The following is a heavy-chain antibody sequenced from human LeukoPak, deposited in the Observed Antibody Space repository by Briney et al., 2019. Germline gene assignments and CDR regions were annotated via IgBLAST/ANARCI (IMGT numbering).Heavy chain of an antibody. CDR3: ARDRGVYCSGGSCYSYYFDY. CDR1: GFTVSSNY. CDR2: IKQDGSEK. J-gene: IGHJ4*02. V-gene: IGHV3-7*01. D-gene: IGHD2-15*01. Sequence: GGSLRLSCAASGFTVSSNYMSWVRQAPGKGLEWVANIKQDGSEKYYVDSVKGRFTISRDNAKNSLYLQMNSLRAEDTAVYYCARDRGVYCSGGSCYSYYFDYWGQGTLVTVSS.